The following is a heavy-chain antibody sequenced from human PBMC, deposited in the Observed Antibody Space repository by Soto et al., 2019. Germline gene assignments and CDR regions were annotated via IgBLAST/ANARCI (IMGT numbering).Heavy chain of an antibody. Sequence: QVQLQESGPGLVKPSQTLSLTCTVSGGSISSGDYYWSWIRQPPGKGLEWIGYIDYSGGTYYNPSLTSRVTISGATSKNQFSLKLSSVTAADTAVYYCAREVGSGSYNWFDPWGKGPLVTVSS. D-gene: IGHD3-10*01. V-gene: IGHV4-30-4*01. J-gene: IGHJ5*02. CDR2: IDYSGGT. CDR3: AREVGSGSYNWFDP. CDR1: GGSISSGDYY.